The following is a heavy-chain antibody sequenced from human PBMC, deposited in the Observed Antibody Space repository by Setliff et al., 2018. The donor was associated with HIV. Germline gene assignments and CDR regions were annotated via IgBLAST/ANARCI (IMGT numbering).Heavy chain of an antibody. Sequence: PGGSLRLSCKATGFSFSLYAMSWVRQAPGKGLERVSSISGSGRKTYYGDSVKGRFTISRYNSWDTVDLQMYTLRAEDTAVYYCAKEVAASGLGYFDSWGRGILVTVS. CDR1: GFSFSLYA. V-gene: IGHV3-23*01. D-gene: IGHD2-15*01. J-gene: IGHJ4*02. CDR3: AKEVAASGLGYFDS. CDR2: ISGSGRKT.